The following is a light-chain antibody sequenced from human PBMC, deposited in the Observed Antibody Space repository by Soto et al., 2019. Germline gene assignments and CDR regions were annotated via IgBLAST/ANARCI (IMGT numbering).Light chain of an antibody. CDR1: QSVSSSY. Sequence: DIVLAQAPGALSLPPGENATLSCRASQSVSSSYLAWYQQKPGQAPRLLSYGASSRATGIPDRFSGSGSGTDFTLTIRRLEPEDFAVYYCQQYGSSPRTFGQGTKV. CDR3: QQYGSSPRT. V-gene: IGKV3-20*01. CDR2: GAS. J-gene: IGKJ1*01.